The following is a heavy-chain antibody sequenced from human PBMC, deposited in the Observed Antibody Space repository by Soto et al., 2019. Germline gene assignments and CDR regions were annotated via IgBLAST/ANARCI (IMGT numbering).Heavy chain of an antibody. CDR1: GFSFSSYG. D-gene: IGHD3-16*01. Sequence: QVQLVESGGGVVQPGRSLRLSCAASGFSFSSYGMHWVRQAPGKGLAWVATMWYDGNTKYYADSVKGRFTISRDNSKETLYLQMNSLRAEDLAVYYCGGGAYFSAYWVQGTLVTVSS. J-gene: IGHJ4*02. V-gene: IGHV3-33*01. CDR3: GGGAYFSAY. CDR2: MWYDGNTK.